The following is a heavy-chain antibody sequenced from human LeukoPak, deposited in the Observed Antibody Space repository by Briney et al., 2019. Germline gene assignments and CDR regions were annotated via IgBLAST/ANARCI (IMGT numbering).Heavy chain of an antibody. CDR3: AKDQTYYDILTGYYDVPHPSY. CDR2: MSFDGSHT. V-gene: IGHV3-30*18. D-gene: IGHD3-9*01. J-gene: IGHJ4*02. Sequence: PGGSLRLSCAASGFTFSSYGMHWVRQAPGKGLEWVAVMSFDGSHTYYADSVKGRFTISRDNSKNTLYLQMNSLRAEDTAVYYCAKDQTYYDILTGYYDVPHPSYWGQGTLVTVSS. CDR1: GFTFSSYG.